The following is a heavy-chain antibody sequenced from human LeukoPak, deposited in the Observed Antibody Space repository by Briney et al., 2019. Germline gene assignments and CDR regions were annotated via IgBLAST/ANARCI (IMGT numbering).Heavy chain of an antibody. D-gene: IGHD6-19*01. V-gene: IGHV1-2*02. CDR3: ASLAGYSSGWYFGY. CDR2: INPNSGGT. J-gene: IGHJ4*02. CDR1: GYTFTDYY. Sequence: ASVKVSCKASGYTFTDYYMHWVRQAPGQGLEWMGWINPNSGGTNYAQKFQGRVTMTRDTSISTAYMELSSLRSEDTAVYYCASLAGYSSGWYFGYWGQGTLVTVSS.